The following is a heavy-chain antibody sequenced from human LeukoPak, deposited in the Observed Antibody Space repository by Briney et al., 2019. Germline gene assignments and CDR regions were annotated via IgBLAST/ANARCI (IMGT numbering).Heavy chain of an antibody. D-gene: IGHD3-3*01. CDR3: ARDRPNPSGLRFLEWSKPDFDY. J-gene: IGHJ4*02. V-gene: IGHV1-2*02. CDR1: GYSFTGYY. Sequence: ASVKVSCKASGYSFTGYYIHWVRQAPGQGLEWMGWINPNSGGTNYAQKFQGRVTMTRDTSISTAYMELSSLRSEDTAVYYCARDRPNPSGLRFLEWSKPDFDYWGQGTLVTVSS. CDR2: INPNSGGT.